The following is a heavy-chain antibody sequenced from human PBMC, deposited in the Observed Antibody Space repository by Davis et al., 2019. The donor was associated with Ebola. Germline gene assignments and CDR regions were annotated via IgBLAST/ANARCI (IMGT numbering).Heavy chain of an antibody. V-gene: IGHV3-23*01. Sequence: GESLKISCAGSGFVFSTYTMSWVRQAPGKGLEWVSSISGSGGTTYYADSVKGRFTISRDNSKNTVSLQMNSLRDEDTAVYYCARVTRNTAMVNYYYYGMDVWGQGTTVTVSS. D-gene: IGHD5-18*01. J-gene: IGHJ6*02. CDR3: ARVTRNTAMVNYYYYGMDV. CDR1: GFVFSTYT. CDR2: ISGSGGTT.